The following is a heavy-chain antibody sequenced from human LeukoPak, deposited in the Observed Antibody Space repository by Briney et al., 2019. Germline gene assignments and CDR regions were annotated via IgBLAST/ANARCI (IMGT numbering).Heavy chain of an antibody. V-gene: IGHV4-31*03. CDR3: ARGLPGSRWLQSAYDY. D-gene: IGHD5-24*01. J-gene: IGHJ4*02. Sequence: PSQTLSLTCTVSGGSISSGGYYWSWIRQHPGKGLEWIGYIYYSGSTYYNPSLKSRVTISVDTSKNQFSLKLSSVTAADTAVYYCARGLPGSRWLQSAYDYWGQGTLVTVSS. CDR2: IYYSGST. CDR1: GGSISSGGYY.